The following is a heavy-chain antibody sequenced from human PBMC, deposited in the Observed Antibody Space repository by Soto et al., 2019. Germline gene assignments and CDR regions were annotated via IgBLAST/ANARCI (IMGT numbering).Heavy chain of an antibody. CDR1: GYTFTSYG. D-gene: IGHD3-10*01. CDR3: ARAGKYYYGSGRPYYYGMDV. Sequence: QVQLVQSGAEVKKPGASVKVSCKASGYTFTSYGVSWVRQAPGQGLEWMGWISGYNGNTNYAQKLQGRVTMTTDTSKSTAYMGLRSLRYDHTAVYYCARAGKYYYGSGRPYYYGMDVWGQGITVTVSS. J-gene: IGHJ6*02. CDR2: ISGYNGNT. V-gene: IGHV1-18*04.